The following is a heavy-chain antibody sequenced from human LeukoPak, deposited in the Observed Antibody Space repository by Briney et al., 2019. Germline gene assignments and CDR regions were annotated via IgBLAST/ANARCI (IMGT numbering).Heavy chain of an antibody. CDR3: ARLKARGYYYMDV. CDR1: GGSISSYY. Sequence: SETLSLTCTVSGGSISSYYWSWIRQPPGKGLEWIGYIYYSGSTNYNPSLKSRVTISVDTSKNQFSLKLSSVTAADTAVYYCARLKARGYYYMDVWGKGTTVTVSS. CDR2: IYYSGST. V-gene: IGHV4-59*12. J-gene: IGHJ6*03.